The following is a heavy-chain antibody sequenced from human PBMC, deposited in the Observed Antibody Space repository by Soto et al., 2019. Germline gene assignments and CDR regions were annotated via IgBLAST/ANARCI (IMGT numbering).Heavy chain of an antibody. D-gene: IGHD6-13*01. V-gene: IGHV3-23*01. Sequence: GGSLRLSCAASGFTFSSYAMSWVRQAPGKGLEWVSAISGSGGSTYYADSVKGRFTISRDNSKNTLYLQMNSLRAEDTAVYYCAKTQRIAAAGTWYFDYWGQGTLVTVSS. J-gene: IGHJ4*02. CDR3: AKTQRIAAAGTWYFDY. CDR1: GFTFSSYA. CDR2: ISGSGGST.